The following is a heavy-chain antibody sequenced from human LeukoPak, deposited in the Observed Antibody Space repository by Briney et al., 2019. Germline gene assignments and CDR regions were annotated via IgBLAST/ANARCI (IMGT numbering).Heavy chain of an antibody. Sequence: GGSLRLSCAASGFTFSSYSMNWVRQAPGKGLEWVSSISSSSSYIYYADSVMGRFTISRDNAKNSLYLQMNSLRAEDTAVYYCARDRLSRWLREGGIDYWGQGTLVTVSS. CDR2: ISSSSSYI. CDR3: ARDRLSRWLREGGIDY. D-gene: IGHD5-12*01. CDR1: GFTFSSYS. V-gene: IGHV3-21*01. J-gene: IGHJ4*02.